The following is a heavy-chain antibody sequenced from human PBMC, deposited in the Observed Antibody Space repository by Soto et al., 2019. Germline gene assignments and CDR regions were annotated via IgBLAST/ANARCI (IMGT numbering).Heavy chain of an antibody. CDR2: IIPVVGTT. Sequence: QVQLVQSGAEVKKPGSSVKVSCKASGDTFTTNSLNWVRQAPGQGLEWMGGIIPVVGTTKYAQKYQDRVTITGDKSTNTAYMELSSLSSDDTAVYYCARGLLYATTYVEYWGQGTAVTVSS. D-gene: IGHD2-8*01. CDR3: ARGLLYATTYVEY. J-gene: IGHJ4*02. CDR1: GDTFTTNS. V-gene: IGHV1-69*06.